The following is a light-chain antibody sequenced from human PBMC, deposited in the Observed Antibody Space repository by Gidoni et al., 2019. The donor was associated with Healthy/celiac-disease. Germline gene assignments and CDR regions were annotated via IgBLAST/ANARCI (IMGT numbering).Light chain of an antibody. CDR1: QDISNY. V-gene: IGKV1-33*01. J-gene: IGKJ3*01. CDR2: DAS. Sequence: DIQMSQSPSSLSASVGDRVTITCPASQDISNYLNWYQQKPGKAPKLLIYDASNLETGVPSRFSGSGSGTDFTFTISSLQPEDIATYYCQQYDNLPRFGPGTKVDIK. CDR3: QQYDNLPR.